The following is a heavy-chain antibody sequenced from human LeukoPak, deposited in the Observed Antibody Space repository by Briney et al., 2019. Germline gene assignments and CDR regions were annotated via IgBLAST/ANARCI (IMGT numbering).Heavy chain of an antibody. J-gene: IGHJ6*03. V-gene: IGHV3-23*01. CDR3: AKMVGATIFGYYMDV. Sequence: PGGSLRLSCAASGFTFSNYAMNWVRQAPGKGLEWVSAISGSGTNTYYADSVEGRFTISRDNSKNTLYLQMNSLRAEDTAVYYCAKMVGATIFGYYMDVWGKGTTVTVSS. CDR2: ISGSGTNT. D-gene: IGHD1-26*01. CDR1: GFTFSNYA.